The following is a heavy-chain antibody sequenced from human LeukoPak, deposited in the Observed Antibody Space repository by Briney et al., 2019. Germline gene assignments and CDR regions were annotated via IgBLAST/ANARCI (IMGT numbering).Heavy chain of an antibody. V-gene: IGHV1-2*02. CDR3: ASIFGEQHDY. Sequence: ASVKVSCKASGYTFTSYGISWVRQAPGQGLEWMGWINPNSGGANYAQKFQGRVTMTRDTSISTAYMELSRLRSDDTAVYYCASIFGEQHDYWGQGTLVTVSS. D-gene: IGHD3-10*02. CDR1: GYTFTSYG. J-gene: IGHJ4*02. CDR2: INPNSGGA.